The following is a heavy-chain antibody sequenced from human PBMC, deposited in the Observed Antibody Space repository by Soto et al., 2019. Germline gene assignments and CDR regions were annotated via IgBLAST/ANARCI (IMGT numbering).Heavy chain of an antibody. D-gene: IGHD2-15*01. CDR2: IYYSGST. J-gene: IGHJ4*02. Sequence: SATQSPTDTVSGTSISSYYWSWIRQPPGKGLEWIGYIYYSGSTNYNPSLKSRVTISVDTSKNQFSLKLSSVTAADTAVYYCAREVVYYFDYWGQGTLVTVS. CDR1: GTSISSYY. CDR3: AREVVYYFDY. V-gene: IGHV4-59*01.